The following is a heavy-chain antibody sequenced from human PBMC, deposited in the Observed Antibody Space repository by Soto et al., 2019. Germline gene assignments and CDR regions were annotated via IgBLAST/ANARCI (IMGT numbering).Heavy chain of an antibody. V-gene: IGHV3-23*01. D-gene: IGHD1-26*01. J-gene: IGHJ6*02. CDR3: AKDGGGSTGSYYYGMDV. CDR1: GFHFIRYA. CDR2: ISVSCGST. Sequence: GGSLIVAFTSYGFHFIRYAMSWVRQAPGRVLECVSAISVSCGSTYYEDSVNGRFTISRDNSKNTLYLQMKCLSAEDTAVYYCAKDGGGSTGSYYYGMDVWGQGTPVTGSS.